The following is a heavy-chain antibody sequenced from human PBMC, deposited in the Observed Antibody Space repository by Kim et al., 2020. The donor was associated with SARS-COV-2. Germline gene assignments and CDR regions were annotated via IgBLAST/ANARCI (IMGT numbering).Heavy chain of an antibody. Sequence: GGSLRLSCAASGFTFSSYAMSWVRQAPGMGLEWVSAISGSGGSTYYADSVKGRFTISRDNSKNTLYLQMNSLRAEDTAVYYCAKGDSSSWNYYYYGMDVWGQGTTVTVSS. CDR3: AKGDSSSWNYYYYGMDV. J-gene: IGHJ6*02. V-gene: IGHV3-23*01. D-gene: IGHD6-13*01. CDR2: ISGSGGST. CDR1: GFTFSSYA.